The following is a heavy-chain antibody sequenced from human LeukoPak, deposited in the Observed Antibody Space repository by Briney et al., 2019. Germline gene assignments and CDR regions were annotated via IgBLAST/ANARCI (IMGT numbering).Heavy chain of an antibody. CDR2: ISAYNGNT. CDR1: GYTFTSYG. J-gene: IGHJ3*02. D-gene: IGHD5-12*01. CDR3: ARDKYGWSPLAHRLDAFDI. V-gene: IGHV1-18*01. Sequence: GASVKVSCKASGYTFTSYGISWVRQAPGQGLEWMGWISAYNGNTNYAQKLQGRVTMTTDTSTSTAYMELRSLRSDDTAVYYCARDKYGWSPLAHRLDAFDIWGQGTIVTASS.